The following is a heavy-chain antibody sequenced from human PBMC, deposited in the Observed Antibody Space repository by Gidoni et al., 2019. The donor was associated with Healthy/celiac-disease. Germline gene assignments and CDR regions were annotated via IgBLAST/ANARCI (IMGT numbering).Heavy chain of an antibody. CDR3: ATSPDWDYDSSGYYYGY. J-gene: IGHJ4*02. Sequence: QVQLQQWGAGLSKPSETLSLTCAVYGGSFSVYYWIWIRQPPGKGLEWLGEINHSGSTNYNPSLKSRFTISVDTSKNQFSLKLSSVTAADTAVYYCATSPDWDYDSSGYYYGYWGQGTLVTVSS. CDR1: GGSFSVYY. CDR2: INHSGST. D-gene: IGHD3-22*01. V-gene: IGHV4-34*01.